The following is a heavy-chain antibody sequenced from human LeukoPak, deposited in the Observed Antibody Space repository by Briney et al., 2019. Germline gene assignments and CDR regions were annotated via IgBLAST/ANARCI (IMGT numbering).Heavy chain of an antibody. CDR1: GYSFTSYY. CDR3: ARIRTAGGPEY. Sequence: ASVKVSCKASGYSFTSYYMHWVRQAPGQGLEWMGIINPSGGSTNYAQKFQGRVTMTRDTSTSTVYMELSSLKSEDTAVYHCARIRTAGGPEYWGQGTLVTVSS. CDR2: INPSGGST. D-gene: IGHD6-13*01. J-gene: IGHJ4*02. V-gene: IGHV1-46*01.